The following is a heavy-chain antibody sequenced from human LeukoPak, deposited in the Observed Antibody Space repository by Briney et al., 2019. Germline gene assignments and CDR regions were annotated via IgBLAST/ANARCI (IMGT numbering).Heavy chain of an antibody. Sequence: ASVKVSCKASGYTFTSYYMHWVRQAPGQGLEWMGIINPSGGSTSYAQKFQGRVTMTRDMSTSTVYMELSSLRSEDTAVYYCARNRNIRGPREAFDYWGQGTLVTVSS. CDR2: INPSGGST. CDR1: GYTFTSYY. D-gene: IGHD2/OR15-2a*01. CDR3: ARNRNIRGPREAFDY. J-gene: IGHJ4*02. V-gene: IGHV1-46*01.